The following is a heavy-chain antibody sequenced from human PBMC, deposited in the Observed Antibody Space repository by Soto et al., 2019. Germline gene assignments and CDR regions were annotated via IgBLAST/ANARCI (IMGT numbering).Heavy chain of an antibody. V-gene: IGHV1-46*03. CDR1: GYTFTSYH. D-gene: IGHD6-13*01. CDR3: GRDSTAATGIYIDS. Sequence: GASVKVSCKASGYTFTSYHIHWVRQAPGQGLEWVGFINPSDDNRRYAQKLQGRVTVTRDTSTNTVYMELSSLRSEDTAVYYCGRDSTAATGIYIDSWGQGTLVSVSS. J-gene: IGHJ4*02. CDR2: INPSDDNR.